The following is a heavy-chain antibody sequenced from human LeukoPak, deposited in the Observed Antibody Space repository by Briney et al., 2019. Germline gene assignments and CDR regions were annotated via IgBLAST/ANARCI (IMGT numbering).Heavy chain of an antibody. CDR3: ARERRTTSAFDI. CDR2: IKQDGSEK. V-gene: IGHV3-7*01. CDR1: GFTFSSDW. Sequence: GGSLRLSCAASGFTFSSDWMSWVRLAPGKGLEWVANIKQDGSEKYYVDSVKGRFTISRDNAKNSLYLQMNSLRAEDTAVYYCARERRTTSAFDIWGQGTMVTVSS. J-gene: IGHJ3*02. D-gene: IGHD1-1*01.